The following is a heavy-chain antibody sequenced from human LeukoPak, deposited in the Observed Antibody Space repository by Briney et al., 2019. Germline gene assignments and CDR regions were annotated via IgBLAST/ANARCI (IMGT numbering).Heavy chain of an antibody. V-gene: IGHV5-51*01. CDR1: GYSFTSYW. J-gene: IGHJ5*02. CDR3: ARLEQWLVGIIFGINWFDP. Sequence: GESLKISCKGSGYSFTSYWIGWVRQMPGKGLEWMGIIYPGDSDTRYSPSFQGQVTISADKSISTAYLQWSSLKASDTAMYYCARLEQWLVGIIFGINWFDPWGQGTLVTVSS. CDR2: IYPGDSDT. D-gene: IGHD6-19*01.